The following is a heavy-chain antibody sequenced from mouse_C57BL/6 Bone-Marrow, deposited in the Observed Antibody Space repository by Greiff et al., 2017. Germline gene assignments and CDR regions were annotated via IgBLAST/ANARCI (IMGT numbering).Heavy chain of an antibody. CDR2: IYPGNSDT. CDR3: TRWDDGYSWFAY. D-gene: IGHD2-3*01. J-gene: IGHJ3*01. CDR1: GYTFTSYW. Sequence: EVKLEESGTVLARPGASVKMSCKTSGYTFTSYWMHWVKQRPGQGLEWIGAIYPGNSDTSYNQKFKGKAKLTAVTSASTASMELSSLTNEDSAVFYGTRWDDGYSWFAYWGQGTLVTVSA. V-gene: IGHV1-5*01.